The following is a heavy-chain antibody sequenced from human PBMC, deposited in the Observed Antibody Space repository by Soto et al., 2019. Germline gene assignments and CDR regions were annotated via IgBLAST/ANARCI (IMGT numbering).Heavy chain of an antibody. D-gene: IGHD3-10*01. V-gene: IGHV1-69*06. Sequence: QVQLVQSGAEVKNPGSSVKVSCKASGGTFSSYAISWVRQAPEQGLEWMGGIIHIFGTANYEERFQGRVTITADKSTSTAYMELSSLSSEHKAVYFCTRDGRAGSYYDHWGQGTLVPVSS. CDR3: TRDGRAGSYYDH. CDR2: IIHIFGTA. J-gene: IGHJ4*02. CDR1: GGTFSSYA.